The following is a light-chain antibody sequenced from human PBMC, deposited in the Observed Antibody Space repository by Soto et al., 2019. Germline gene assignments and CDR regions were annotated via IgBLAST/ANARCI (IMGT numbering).Light chain of an antibody. V-gene: IGKV3-20*01. J-gene: IGKJ1*01. CDR1: QSVSSSY. CDR3: QQYGSSPRT. Sequence: VLTQYPGTLSLAPGGRATLSCRASQSVSSSYLAWYQQKPGQAPRLLIYGASSRATGIPDRFSGSGSGTDFTLTISRLEPEDFAVYYCQQYGSSPRTFAQRAKVDI. CDR2: GAS.